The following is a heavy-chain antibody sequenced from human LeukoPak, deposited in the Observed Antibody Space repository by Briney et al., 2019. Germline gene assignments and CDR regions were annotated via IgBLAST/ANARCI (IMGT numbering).Heavy chain of an antibody. CDR1: GYSFTSYW. Sequence: GESLKISCKGSGYSFTSYWIGWVRQMPGKGLEWMGIIYPGDSDTRYSPSFQGQVTISADKSISTAYLQWSSLKASDTAMYYCARLCSSTSCQDGAFDIWGQGTMVTVSS. CDR2: IYPGDSDT. J-gene: IGHJ3*02. CDR3: ARLCSSTSCQDGAFDI. D-gene: IGHD2-2*01. V-gene: IGHV5-51*01.